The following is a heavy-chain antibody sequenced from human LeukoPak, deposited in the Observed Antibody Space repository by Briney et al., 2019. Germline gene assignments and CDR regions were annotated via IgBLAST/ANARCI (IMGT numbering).Heavy chain of an antibody. D-gene: IGHD3/OR15-3a*01. Sequence: SETLSLTCTVSGGSISSYYWSWIRQPPGKGLEWIGYIYYSGSTNYNPSLKSRVTISVDTSKNQFSLKLSSVTAADTAVYYCARGGGIMISSYYFDYWGQGTLVTVSS. J-gene: IGHJ4*02. CDR1: GGSISSYY. CDR3: ARGGGIMISSYYFDY. CDR2: IYYSGST. V-gene: IGHV4-59*01.